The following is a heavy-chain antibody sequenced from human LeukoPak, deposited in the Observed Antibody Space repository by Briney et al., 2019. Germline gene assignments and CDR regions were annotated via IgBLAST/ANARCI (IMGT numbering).Heavy chain of an antibody. D-gene: IGHD2-2*02. CDR2: ITSTSKYI. J-gene: IGHJ4*02. Sequence: GGSLRLSCAASGFTFSSYSLNWVRQTPGKGLEWVSSITSTSKYIDYADSVKGRFTISRDNAKNSLYLQMNSLRAEDTAVYYCARKLGYCSSINCYTFDFWGQGTLVTVSS. CDR3: ARKLGYCSSINCYTFDF. V-gene: IGHV3-21*06. CDR1: GFTFSSYS.